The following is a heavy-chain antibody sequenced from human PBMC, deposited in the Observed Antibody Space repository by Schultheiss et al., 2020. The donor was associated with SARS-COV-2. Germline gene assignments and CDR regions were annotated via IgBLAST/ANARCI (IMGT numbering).Heavy chain of an antibody. CDR2: IIPIFGTA. V-gene: IGHV1-69*05. Sequence: SVKVSCKASGGTFSRYAISWVRQAPGQGLEWMGGIIPIFGTANYAQKFQGRVTITRDASASIAYMELSSLRSEDTAVYFCARAKYSGYDLAFWGQGTLVTVSS. CDR1: GGTFSRYA. J-gene: IGHJ4*02. CDR3: ARAKYSGYDLAF. D-gene: IGHD5-12*01.